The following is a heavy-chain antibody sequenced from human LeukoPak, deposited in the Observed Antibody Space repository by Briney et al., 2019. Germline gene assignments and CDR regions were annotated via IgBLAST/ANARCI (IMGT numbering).Heavy chain of an antibody. V-gene: IGHV3-21*01. J-gene: IGHJ4*02. Sequence: GGSLRLSCAASGFTFSSYSMNWVRQAPGKGLEWVSSISSSSSYIYYADSVKGRFTISRDNAKNSLYLQMNSLRAEDTAVYYCARDRIAVVLFDYWGQGTQVTVSS. CDR2: ISSSSSYI. D-gene: IGHD6-19*01. CDR3: ARDRIAVVLFDY. CDR1: GFTFSSYS.